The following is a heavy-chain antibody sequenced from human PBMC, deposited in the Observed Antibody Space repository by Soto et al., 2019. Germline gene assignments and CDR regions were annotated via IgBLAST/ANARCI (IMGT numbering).Heavy chain of an antibody. CDR2: ISAYNGNT. D-gene: IGHD1-20*01. CDR3: ARDGYGYSITGTARYYGMDV. V-gene: IGHV1-18*01. CDR1: GYTFTSYG. J-gene: IGHJ6*02. Sequence: GPSVKVSCKASGYTFTSYGISWVRQAPGQGLEWMGWISAYNGNTNYAQKLQGRVTMTTDTSTSTAYMELRSLRSDDTAVYYCARDGYGYSITGTARYYGMDVWGQGTTVTVSS.